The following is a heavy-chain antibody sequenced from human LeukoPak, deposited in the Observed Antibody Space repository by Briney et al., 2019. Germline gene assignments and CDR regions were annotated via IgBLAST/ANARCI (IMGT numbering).Heavy chain of an antibody. CDR3: TLFYYDSSGYYEAIGYSYGKDV. D-gene: IGHD3-22*01. V-gene: IGHV3-15*01. J-gene: IGHJ6*02. CDR1: GFTFNKAW. CDR2: IKSRTDGGTT. Sequence: GRSLRLSCAASGFTFNKAWMSWVRQAPGKGLEWIGRIKSRTDGGTTDYAAPVKGRFTISRDDSKSMLYLQMNSLKNEDTAVYFCTLFYYDSSGYYEAIGYSYGKDVWGQGTTVTVSS.